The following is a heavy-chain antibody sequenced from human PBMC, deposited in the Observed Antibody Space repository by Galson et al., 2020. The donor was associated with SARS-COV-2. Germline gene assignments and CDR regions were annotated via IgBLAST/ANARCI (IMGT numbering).Heavy chain of an antibody. D-gene: IGHD2-21*01. CDR3: ARDPAPLSGDNYYYGMDV. Sequence: SQTLSLTCSVSDGPMSSYYWSWIRQPPGKGLEWIGYISYSGSANYNPSLRSRVTISVDLSKNQFSLKVTSVTAADTAVYYCARDPAPLSGDNYYYGMDVWGRGTTVTVSS. J-gene: IGHJ6*02. CDR1: DGPMSSYY. CDR2: ISYSGSA. V-gene: IGHV4-59*01.